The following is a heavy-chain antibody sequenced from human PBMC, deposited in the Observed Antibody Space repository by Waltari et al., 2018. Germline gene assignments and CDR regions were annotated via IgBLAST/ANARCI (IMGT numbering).Heavy chain of an antibody. CDR2: IIHIFGTA. V-gene: IGHV1-69*13. J-gene: IGHJ4*02. Sequence: VQLVQSRAEVKKPGSSVKVSCEASGGTFSSYAISWVRQAPGQGLEWMGGIIHIFGTANYEQKFQGRVTITADESKSKAYMELSSLRSGDTGVNYCAREEEIVVFINNYDWGQGTLVTVSS. CDR1: GGTFSSYA. CDR3: AREEEIVVFINNYD. D-gene: IGHD3-22*01.